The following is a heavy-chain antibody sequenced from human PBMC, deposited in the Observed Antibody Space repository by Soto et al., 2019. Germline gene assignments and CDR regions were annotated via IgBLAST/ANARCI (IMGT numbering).Heavy chain of an antibody. CDR1: TDTFPNYA. CDR2: IIPVLASI. V-gene: IGHV1-69*01. Sequence: VQLVQSGPEVKKPGSSVKVSCKASTDTFPNYAITWVRQAPGQGLEWVGGIIPVLASITYAQKFQGRVSITADESTNTADMELSSLTSDDTAVYYCACNGANSLKNWLDPCGQGTLVTVAS. D-gene: IGHD2-21*01. CDR3: ACNGANSLKNWLDP. J-gene: IGHJ5*02.